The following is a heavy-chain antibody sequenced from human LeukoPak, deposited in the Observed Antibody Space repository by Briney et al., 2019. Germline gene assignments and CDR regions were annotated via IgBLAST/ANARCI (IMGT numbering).Heavy chain of an antibody. Sequence: PSETLSLTCTVSGGSISSYYWSWIRQPAGKGLEWIGRIYTSGSTDYNPSLKSRVTISVDTSKNQFSLKLSSVTAADTAVYYCARGVIVGATRAFDYWGQGTLVTVSS. CDR2: IYTSGST. CDR3: ARGVIVGATRAFDY. V-gene: IGHV4-4*07. CDR1: GGSISSYY. D-gene: IGHD1-26*01. J-gene: IGHJ4*02.